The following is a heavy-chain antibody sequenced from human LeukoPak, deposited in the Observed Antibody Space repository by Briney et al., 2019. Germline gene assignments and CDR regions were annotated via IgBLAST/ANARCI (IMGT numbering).Heavy chain of an antibody. Sequence: GESLKISCKGSGYSFTSYWIGWVRQMPGKGLEWMGIIYPGDSDTRYSPSFQGQVTISADKSISTAYLQWSSLKASDTAMYYCATGPSGYSSSWTPYYYYYMDVWGKGTTVTVSS. CDR2: IYPGDSDT. CDR1: GYSFTSYW. J-gene: IGHJ6*03. D-gene: IGHD6-13*01. CDR3: ATGPSGYSSSWTPYYYYYMDV. V-gene: IGHV5-51*01.